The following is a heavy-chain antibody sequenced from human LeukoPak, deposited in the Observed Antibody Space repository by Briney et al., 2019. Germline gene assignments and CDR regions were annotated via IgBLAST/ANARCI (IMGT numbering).Heavy chain of an antibody. Sequence: GGSLRLSCAASGFTFSSYWMSWVRQAPGKGLEWVANIKQDGSEKYYVDSVKGRFTISRDNAKNSLYLQMNSLRAEDTAVYYCAGGSSSWYIDYWGQGTLVTVSS. D-gene: IGHD6-13*01. V-gene: IGHV3-7*03. CDR1: GFTFSSYW. CDR2: IKQDGSEK. CDR3: AGGSSSWYIDY. J-gene: IGHJ4*02.